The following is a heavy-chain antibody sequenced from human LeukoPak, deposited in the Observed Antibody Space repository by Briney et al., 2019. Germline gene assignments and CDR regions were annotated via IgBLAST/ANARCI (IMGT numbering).Heavy chain of an antibody. CDR3: ARDQSGLLWFGEIDYYYGMDV. CDR2: ISYDGSNK. Sequence: QTGGSLRLSCAASGFTFSSYAMHWVRQAPGKGLEWVAVISYDGSNKYYADSVKGRFTISRDNSKNTLYLQMNSLRAEDTAVYYCARDQSGLLWFGEIDYYYGMDVWGQGTTVTVSS. D-gene: IGHD3-10*01. CDR1: GFTFSSYA. V-gene: IGHV3-30-3*01. J-gene: IGHJ6*02.